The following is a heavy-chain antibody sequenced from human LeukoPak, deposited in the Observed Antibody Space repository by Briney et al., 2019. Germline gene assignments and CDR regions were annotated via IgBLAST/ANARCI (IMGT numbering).Heavy chain of an antibody. J-gene: IGHJ4*02. Sequence: SVKVSCKASRYTFTGYYIHWVRQAPGQGLEWMGGIIPIFGTANYAQKFQGRVTITADESTSTVYMELSSLRSEDTAIYYCARGARTFYYDISGYSLDGGWGQGTLVTVSS. CDR1: RYTFTGYY. V-gene: IGHV1-69*13. D-gene: IGHD3-22*01. CDR3: ARGARTFYYDISGYSLDGG. CDR2: IIPIFGTA.